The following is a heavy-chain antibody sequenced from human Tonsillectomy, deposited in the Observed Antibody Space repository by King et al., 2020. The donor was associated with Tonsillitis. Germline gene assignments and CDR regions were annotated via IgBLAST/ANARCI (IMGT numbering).Heavy chain of an antibody. CDR1: GFTFSNYG. Sequence: VQLVESGGGVVQPGRSLRLSCAASGFTFSNYGMHWVRQAAGKGLEWVAVISFDGRNKYYADSVKGQFTISRDNSKNTLYLQMNSLRAEDTAVYYCAKDRYCSGGSCYGEAFYYYYYGMDLWGQGTTVTVSS. J-gene: IGHJ6*02. D-gene: IGHD2-15*01. V-gene: IGHV3-30*18. CDR3: AKDRYCSGGSCYGEAFYYYYYGMDL. CDR2: ISFDGRNK.